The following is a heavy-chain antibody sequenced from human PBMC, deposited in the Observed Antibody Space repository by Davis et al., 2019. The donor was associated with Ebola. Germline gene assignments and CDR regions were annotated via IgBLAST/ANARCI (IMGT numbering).Heavy chain of an antibody. CDR1: GYTFTTYV. Sequence: ASVKVSCKASGYTFTTYVMHWVRQAPGQGLEWMGRINPNSGGTNYAQKFQGRVTMTRDTSISTAYMELSRLRSDGTAVYYCARLGYGSGGSCYNFDYRGQGTLVTVSS. CDR2: INPNSGGT. D-gene: IGHD2-15*01. V-gene: IGHV1-2*06. CDR3: ARLGYGSGGSCYNFDY. J-gene: IGHJ4*02.